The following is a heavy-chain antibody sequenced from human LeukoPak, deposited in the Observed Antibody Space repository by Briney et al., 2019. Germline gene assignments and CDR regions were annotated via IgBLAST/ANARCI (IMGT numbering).Heavy chain of an antibody. CDR2: ISSSSSYI. J-gene: IGHJ4*02. CDR3: ARKILTGYYSLRGLDH. CDR1: GFTFSSYS. D-gene: IGHD3-9*01. V-gene: IGHV3-21*04. Sequence: GGSLRLSCAASGFTFSSYSMNWVRQAPGKGLEWVSSISSSSSYIYYADSVKGRFTISRGNSKSTLYLQMDSPRAEDTAVYYCARKILTGYYSLRGLDHWGQGTLVTVSS.